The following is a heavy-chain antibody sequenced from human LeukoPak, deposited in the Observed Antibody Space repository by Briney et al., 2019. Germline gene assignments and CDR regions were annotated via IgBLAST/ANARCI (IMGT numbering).Heavy chain of an antibody. CDR2: VYTSGST. D-gene: IGHD3-22*01. V-gene: IGHV4-61*02. J-gene: IGHJ5*02. CDR1: GGSISSDNYS. Sequence: SETLSLTCTVSGGSISSDNYSWSWIRQPAGKGLEWIGRVYTSGSTNYNPSLKSRVTISVDTSKKQFSLKLSSVTAADTAVYYCARDYYDSSGYLNWFDPWGQGTLVTVSS. CDR3: ARDYYDSSGYLNWFDP.